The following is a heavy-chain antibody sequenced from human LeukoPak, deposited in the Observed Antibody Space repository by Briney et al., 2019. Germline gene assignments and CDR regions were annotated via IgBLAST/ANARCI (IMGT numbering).Heavy chain of an antibody. CDR1: GFTFSSYS. Sequence: GGSLRLSCAASGFTFSSYSMNWVRQAPGKGLEWVANIKQDGSEKYYVDSVKGRFTISRDNAKNSLYLQMNSLRAEDTAVYYCARGFTVTTRNYFDYWGQGTLVTVSS. CDR3: ARGFTVTTRNYFDY. CDR2: IKQDGSEK. D-gene: IGHD4-17*01. J-gene: IGHJ4*02. V-gene: IGHV3-7*03.